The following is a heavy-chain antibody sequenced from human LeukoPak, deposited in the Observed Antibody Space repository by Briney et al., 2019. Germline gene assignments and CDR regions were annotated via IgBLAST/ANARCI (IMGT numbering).Heavy chain of an antibody. J-gene: IGHJ4*02. CDR3: ARDNVDTATLYYFDY. CDR1: GGSFSGYY. Sequence: KPSETLSLTCAVYGGSFSGYYWSWIRQPPGKGLEWIGEINHSGSTNYNPSLKSRVTISVDTSKNQFSLKLSSVTAADTAVYYCARDNVDTATLYYFDYWGQGTLVTVSS. CDR2: INHSGST. V-gene: IGHV4-34*01. D-gene: IGHD5-18*01.